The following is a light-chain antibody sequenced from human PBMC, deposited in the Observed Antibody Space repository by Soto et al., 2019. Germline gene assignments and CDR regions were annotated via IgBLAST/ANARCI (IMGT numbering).Light chain of an antibody. CDR1: KNDIGVYDF. CDR3: SSYTGSSTLYV. J-gene: IGLJ1*01. Sequence: QSALTQPPSASGSPGQSVTISCTGTKNDIGVYDFVSWYQHHPGKAPRLIIYEVVQRPSGVPDRFSGSKSGNTASLTVSGLQAEDEAEYYCSSYTGSSTLYVFGTGTKVTVL. CDR2: EVV. V-gene: IGLV2-8*01.